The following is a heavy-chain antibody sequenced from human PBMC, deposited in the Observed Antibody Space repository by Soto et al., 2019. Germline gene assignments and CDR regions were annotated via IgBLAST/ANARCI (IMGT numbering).Heavy chain of an antibody. CDR2: MNPNSGNT. CDR3: ARVPSLAGSSGYYYYMDV. CDR1: GYTFTSYD. D-gene: IGHD6-19*01. V-gene: IGHV1-8*01. J-gene: IGHJ6*03. Sequence: ASVKVSCKASGYTFTSYDINWVRQATGQGLEWMGWMNPNSGNTGYAQKFQGRVTMTRNTSISTAYMELSSLRSEDTAVYYCARVPSLAGSSGYYYYMDVWDKGTTVTVSS.